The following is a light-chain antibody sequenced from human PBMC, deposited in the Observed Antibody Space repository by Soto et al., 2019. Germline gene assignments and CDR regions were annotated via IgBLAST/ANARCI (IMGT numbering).Light chain of an antibody. CDR3: QQYHRYSWT. CDR2: DAS. V-gene: IGKV1-5*01. CDR1: QSISSS. J-gene: IGKJ1*01. Sequence: DIQSSQSPSTLSASVGDRVNIACRASQSISSSLAWYQQKPGKAPKLLIYDASSLESGVPSRFSGSGSGTEFTLSINSLQPQDFATYYCQQYHRYSWTFGQGTKVDIK.